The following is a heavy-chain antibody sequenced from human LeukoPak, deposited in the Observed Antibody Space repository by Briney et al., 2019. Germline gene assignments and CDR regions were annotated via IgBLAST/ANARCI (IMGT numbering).Heavy chain of an antibody. D-gene: IGHD3-3*01. CDR2: IRYDGSNK. CDR1: GFTFSSYG. V-gene: IGHV3-30*02. CDR3: AKGSKQYDFWSGYGVY. Sequence: GGSLRLSCAASGFTFSSYGMHWVRQAPGKGLEWVAFIRYDGSNKYYADSMKGRFTISRDNSKNTLYLQMNSLRAEDTAVYYCAKGSKQYDFWSGYGVYWGQGTLVTVSS. J-gene: IGHJ4*02.